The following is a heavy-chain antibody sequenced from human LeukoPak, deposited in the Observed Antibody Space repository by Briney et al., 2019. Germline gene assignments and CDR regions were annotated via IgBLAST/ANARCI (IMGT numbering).Heavy chain of an antibody. CDR1: GFTLSRYW. J-gene: IGHJ6*02. Sequence: PGGSLRLSCVGSGFTLSRYWMHWVRQAPGKGLVWVSHINTDGSSTSYADSVKGRFTISRDNAKNTLYLQMNSLIAEDTAVYYCAKDGERWLQLVLLYVWGQGTTVTVSS. CDR2: INTDGSST. CDR3: AKDGERWLQLVLLYV. V-gene: IGHV3-74*01. D-gene: IGHD5-24*01.